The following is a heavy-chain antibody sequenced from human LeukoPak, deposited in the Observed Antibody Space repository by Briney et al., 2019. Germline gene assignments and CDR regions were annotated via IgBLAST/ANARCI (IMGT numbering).Heavy chain of an antibody. CDR3: STSRGWQQLAS. J-gene: IGHJ5*02. V-gene: IGHV3-15*01. CDR2: VKSKVDDGTI. Sequence: PGGSLRLSCAASGFTFGNTWMSWVRQAPGKGLEWVGHVKSKVDDGTIEYAAPVQGRFTISKDDSRSTLYLQMNSLKSDDTAVYYCSTSRGWQQLASWGQGTLVTVSS. D-gene: IGHD6-13*01. CDR1: GFTFGNTW.